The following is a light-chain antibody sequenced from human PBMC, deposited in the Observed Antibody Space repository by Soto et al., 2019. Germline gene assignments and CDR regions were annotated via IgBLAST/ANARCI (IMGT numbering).Light chain of an antibody. CDR2: AAS. CDR1: QSVASW. CDR3: LQSNSFPLT. J-gene: IGKJ4*01. V-gene: IGKV1-12*01. Sequence: DLQMTQSPSSVSASVGDGVTISCRASQSVASWLAWYQQRPGKAPRLLIYAASRLQRGVPSRFSGSESGTDFTLTISSLQPEDIATYYCLQSNSFPLTFGGGTKVEIK.